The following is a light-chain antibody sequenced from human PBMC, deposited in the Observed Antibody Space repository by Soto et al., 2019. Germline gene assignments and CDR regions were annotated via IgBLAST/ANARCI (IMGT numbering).Light chain of an antibody. CDR1: QSVTSSC. CDR2: TTS. V-gene: IGKV3-20*01. Sequence: EIGLTQSPGTLSLSPGERATLSCTASQSVTSSCLAWYQRKPGQAPRLLIHTTSIRATDIPDRFSGSGSGTDFTLTISRLQPEDSAVYYCQQYGGSPLFSFGPGTRVDI. J-gene: IGKJ3*01. CDR3: QQYGGSPLFS.